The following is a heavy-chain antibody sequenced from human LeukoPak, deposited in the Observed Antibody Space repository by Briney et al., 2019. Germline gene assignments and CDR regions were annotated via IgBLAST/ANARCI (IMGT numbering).Heavy chain of an antibody. V-gene: IGHV3-30-3*01. D-gene: IGHD5-18*01. J-gene: IGHJ4*02. CDR3: ARPMTWIQLWSYFDY. CDR1: GFTFSKYP. CDR2: ISYDGSNK. Sequence: GGSLRLSCAASGFTFSKYPMHWVRQAPGKGLEWVAVISYDGSNKYYADSVKGRFTISRDNSKNTLYLQMNSLRAEDTAVYYCARPMTWIQLWSYFDYWGQGTLVTVSS.